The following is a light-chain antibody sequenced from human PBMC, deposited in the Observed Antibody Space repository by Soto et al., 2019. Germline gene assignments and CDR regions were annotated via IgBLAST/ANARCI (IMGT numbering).Light chain of an antibody. J-gene: IGLJ1*01. CDR3: SSYTSSRTYV. CDR1: SSDIGSYNL. CDR2: EGR. V-gene: IGLV2-14*02. Sequence: QSALTQPASVSGSPGQSITISCTGTSSDIGSYNLVSWYQQHPGKAPKLMIYEGRKRPSGVSYRFSGSKSGNTASLTISGLQAEDEADYYCSSYTSSRTYVFGTGTKLTVL.